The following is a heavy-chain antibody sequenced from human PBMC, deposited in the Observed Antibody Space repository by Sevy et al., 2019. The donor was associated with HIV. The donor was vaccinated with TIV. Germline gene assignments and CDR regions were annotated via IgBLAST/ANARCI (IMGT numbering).Heavy chain of an antibody. Sequence: GGSLRLSCAASGFTFSDHYMEWVRQAPGKGLEWVGRIRNRADSYTIEYAASVKGRFTISRDDSKNSLYLLMNSLKTEDTAGYYCATHAGIAAAGRVFDYWGQGTLVTVSS. V-gene: IGHV3-72*01. CDR2: IRNRADSYTI. CDR1: GFTFSDHY. J-gene: IGHJ4*02. D-gene: IGHD6-13*01. CDR3: ATHAGIAAAGRVFDY.